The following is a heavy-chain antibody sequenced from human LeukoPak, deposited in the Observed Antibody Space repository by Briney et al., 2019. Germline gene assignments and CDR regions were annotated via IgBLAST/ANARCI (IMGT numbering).Heavy chain of an antibody. CDR2: IYSGDTT. J-gene: IGHJ4*02. CDR1: GFTFSTNY. CDR3: ASILRSSSGYYFDY. Sequence: PGGSLRLSCAASGFTFSTNYMSWVRQAPGKGLEWVSVIYSGDTTFYADSVRGKFTISRDNSKNTLYLQMNSLRAEDTAVYYCASILRSSSGYYFDYWGQGTLVTVCS. V-gene: IGHV3-66*01. D-gene: IGHD3-10*01.